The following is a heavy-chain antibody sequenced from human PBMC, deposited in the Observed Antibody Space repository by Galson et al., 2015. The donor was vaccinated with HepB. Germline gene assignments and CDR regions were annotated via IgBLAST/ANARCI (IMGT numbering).Heavy chain of an antibody. CDR1: GGSISSGGYY. CDR2: IYYSGST. Sequence: LSLTCTVSGGSISSGGYYWSWIRQHPGKGLEWIGYIYYSGSTYYNPSLKSRVAISVDTSKTQFSLKLASVTAADTAVYYCARTVGYCAGGSCYPTDFDYWGQGTLLTVSS. D-gene: IGHD2-15*01. V-gene: IGHV4-31*03. J-gene: IGHJ4*02. CDR3: ARTVGYCAGGSCYPTDFDY.